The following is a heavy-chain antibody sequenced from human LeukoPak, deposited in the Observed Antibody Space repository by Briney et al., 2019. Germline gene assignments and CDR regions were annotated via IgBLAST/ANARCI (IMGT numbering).Heavy chain of an antibody. CDR1: GGSISSYY. J-gene: IGHJ3*02. D-gene: IGHD5-24*01. CDR2: IYYSGST. V-gene: IGHV4-59*01. Sequence: SETLSLTCTVSGGSISSYYWSWIRQPPGKGLEWIGYIYYSGSTNYNPSLKSRVTISVDTSKNQFSLRLSSVTAADTAVYYCTRDKGGYLKDGFDMWGQGTLVTVSS. CDR3: TRDKGGYLKDGFDM.